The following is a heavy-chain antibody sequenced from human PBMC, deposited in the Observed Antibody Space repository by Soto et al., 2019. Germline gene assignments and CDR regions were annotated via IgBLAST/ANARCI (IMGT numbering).Heavy chain of an antibody. D-gene: IGHD4-17*01. J-gene: IGHJ6*02. Sequence: GGSLRLSCAASGFTFSSYGMHWVRQAPGKGLEWVAVISYDGSNKYYADSVKGRFTISRDNSKNTLYLQMNSLRAEDTAVYYCAKDLRTLTTVTKYYYYGMDVWGQGTTVTVSS. CDR1: GFTFSSYG. V-gene: IGHV3-30*18. CDR2: ISYDGSNK. CDR3: AKDLRTLTTVTKYYYYGMDV.